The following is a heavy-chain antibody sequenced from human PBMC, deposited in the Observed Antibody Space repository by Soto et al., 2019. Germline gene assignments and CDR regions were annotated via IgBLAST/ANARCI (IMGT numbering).Heavy chain of an antibody. Sequence: QVQLVQSGAEVKKPGASVKVSCKASGYTFTSYGISWVRQAPGQGLEWMGWISAHNGNTNYAQKLQGRVTMTTDTSTSTAYMELRSLRSDDTAVYYCARVYCSSTSCYYNYYMDVWGKGTTVTVSS. CDR2: ISAHNGNT. D-gene: IGHD2-2*01. J-gene: IGHJ6*03. V-gene: IGHV1-18*01. CDR1: GYTFTSYG. CDR3: ARVYCSSTSCYYNYYMDV.